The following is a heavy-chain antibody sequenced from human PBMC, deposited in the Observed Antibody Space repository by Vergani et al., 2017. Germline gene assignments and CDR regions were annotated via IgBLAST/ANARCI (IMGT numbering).Heavy chain of an antibody. Sequence: QVQLVESGGGVVQPGRSLRLSCAASGFTFSSYGMHWVRQAPGKGLEWVAVIWYDGSNKYYADSVKGRFTISRDNSKNTLYLQMNSLRAEDTAVYYCASLDPRPPMDVWGKGPRSPSPQ. J-gene: IGHJ6*01. V-gene: IGHV3-33*01. D-gene: IGHD1-1*01. CDR2: IWYDGSNK. CDR3: ASLDPRPPMDV. CDR1: GFTFSSYG.